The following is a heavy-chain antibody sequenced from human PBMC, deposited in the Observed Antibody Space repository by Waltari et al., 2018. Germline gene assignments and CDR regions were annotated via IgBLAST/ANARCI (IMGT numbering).Heavy chain of an antibody. V-gene: IGHV4-38-2*01. CDR3: ARVSIYCSGGSCQRGWYFDL. CDR2: IYHSGGT. J-gene: IGHJ2*01. D-gene: IGHD2-15*01. Sequence: QVQLQESGPGLVKPSETLSLTCAVSGYSISSGYYWGWIRQPPGKGLEWIGSIYHSGGTYYNPALKSRVTISVDTSKNQVSLKLSSVTAADTAVYYCARVSIYCSGGSCQRGWYFDLWGRGTLVTVSS. CDR1: GYSISSGYY.